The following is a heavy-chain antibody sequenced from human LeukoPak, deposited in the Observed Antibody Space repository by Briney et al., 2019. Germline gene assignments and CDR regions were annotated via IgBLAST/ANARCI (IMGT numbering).Heavy chain of an antibody. V-gene: IGHV4-34*01. D-gene: IGHD3-3*01. Sequence: SETLSLTCAVSGGSFSGYYWSWTRQPPGKGLEWIGEINHSGSTNYNPSLKSRVTMSVDTSKSQFSLKLSAVTAADTAVYYCARGVVIFGVVTNWFDPWGQGTLVTVSS. CDR2: INHSGST. CDR1: GGSFSGYY. CDR3: ARGVVIFGVVTNWFDP. J-gene: IGHJ5*02.